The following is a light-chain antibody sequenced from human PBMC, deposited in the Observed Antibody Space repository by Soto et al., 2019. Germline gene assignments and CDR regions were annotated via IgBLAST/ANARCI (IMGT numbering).Light chain of an antibody. CDR2: DVS. CDR1: SSDVGGYNY. Sequence: QSVVTQPASVSGSPGQSITFSCTGTSSDVGGYNYVSWYQQHPGKAPKLMIYDVSNRPSGVSNRFSGSKSGNTASLTISGLQAEDEADYYCSSYTSSSTLYVFGTGTKVTVL. CDR3: SSYTSSSTLYV. J-gene: IGLJ1*01. V-gene: IGLV2-14*01.